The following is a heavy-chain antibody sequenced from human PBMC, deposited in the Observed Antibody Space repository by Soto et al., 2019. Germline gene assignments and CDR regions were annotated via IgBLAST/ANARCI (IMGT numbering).Heavy chain of an antibody. Sequence: EVQLVESGGGLVQPGGSLRLSCGASGFTFSSYWMHWVRQAPGKGLVWVSRINSDGSSTSYADSVKGRFTISRDNAKNTLFLQMNSLRAEDTAVYYCARVDIVLVPAAIAPDIWGHGTMVTVSS. CDR3: ARVDIVLVPAAIAPDI. CDR2: INSDGSST. J-gene: IGHJ3*02. V-gene: IGHV3-74*01. CDR1: GFTFSSYW. D-gene: IGHD2-2*02.